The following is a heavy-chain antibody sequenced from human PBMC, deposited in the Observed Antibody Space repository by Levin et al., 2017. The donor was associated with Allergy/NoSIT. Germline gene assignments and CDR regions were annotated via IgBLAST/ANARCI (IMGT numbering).Heavy chain of an antibody. CDR1: GYTFTSYD. CDR2: MNPNSGNT. Sequence: GESLKISCKASGYTFTSYDINWVRQATGQGLEWMGWMNPNSGNTGYAQKFQGRVTMTRNTSISTAYMELSSLRSEDTAVYYCARAVLLKRVKQQLVLDYFDYWGQGTLVTVSS. J-gene: IGHJ4*02. CDR3: ARAVLLKRVKQQLVLDYFDY. V-gene: IGHV1-8*01. D-gene: IGHD6-13*01.